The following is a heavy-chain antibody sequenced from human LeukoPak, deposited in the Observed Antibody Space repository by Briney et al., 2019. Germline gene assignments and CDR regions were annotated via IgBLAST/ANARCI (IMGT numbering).Heavy chain of an antibody. CDR1: GFTFDDYA. D-gene: IGHD3-22*01. V-gene: IGHV3-9*01. Sequence: GRSLRLSCAASGFTFDDYAMHWVRQAPGKGLEWVSGISWNSGSIGYADSVKGRFTISRDNAKNSLYLQMNSLRAEDTALYYCAKDYYYHSSGYYWAPGDYWGQGTLVTVSS. CDR2: ISWNSGSI. J-gene: IGHJ4*02. CDR3: AKDYYYHSSGYYWAPGDY.